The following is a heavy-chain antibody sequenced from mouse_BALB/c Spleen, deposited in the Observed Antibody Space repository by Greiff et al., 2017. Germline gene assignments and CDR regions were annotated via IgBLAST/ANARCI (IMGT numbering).Heavy chain of an antibody. D-gene: IGHD2-14*01. CDR3: ARGRDYRYDGRGAMDY. CDR1: GFSLTSYG. V-gene: IGHV2-9*02. CDR2: IWAGGST. J-gene: IGHJ4*01. Sequence: VHLVESGPGLVAPSQSLSITCTVSGFSLTSYGVHWVRQPPGKGLEWLGVIWAGGSTNYNSALMSRLSISKDNSKSQVFLKMNSLQTDDTAMYYCARGRDYRYDGRGAMDYWGQGTSVTVSS.